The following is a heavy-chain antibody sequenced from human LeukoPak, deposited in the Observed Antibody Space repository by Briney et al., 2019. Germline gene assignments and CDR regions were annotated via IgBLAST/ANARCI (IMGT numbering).Heavy chain of an antibody. CDR3: AHRRGASTTVTSPFDS. Sequence: SGPTLVKPTQTLTLICTFSGFSLRTSGVGVGWIRQPPGKALEWVALIYWDDDKRYSPSLRDRLTITKDTSKNQVVLTMTNMDPVDTATYYCAHRRGASTTVTSPFDSWGQGTLVTVSS. D-gene: IGHD4-17*01. CDR1: GFSLRTSGVG. CDR2: IYWDDDK. J-gene: IGHJ5*01. V-gene: IGHV2-5*02.